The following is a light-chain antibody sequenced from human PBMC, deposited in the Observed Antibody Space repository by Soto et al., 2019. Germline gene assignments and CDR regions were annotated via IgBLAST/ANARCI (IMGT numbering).Light chain of an antibody. Sequence: EIVLTQSPGTLSLSPGEGATLSCRASQSVSNNYLAWYQQKPGQAPRLLIYAASSRATGIPDRFSGSGSGTDFSLTITRLEPEDFAVYYCQQYGSSPRTFGQGTKLEIK. J-gene: IGKJ2*02. CDR3: QQYGSSPRT. V-gene: IGKV3-20*01. CDR1: QSVSNNY. CDR2: AAS.